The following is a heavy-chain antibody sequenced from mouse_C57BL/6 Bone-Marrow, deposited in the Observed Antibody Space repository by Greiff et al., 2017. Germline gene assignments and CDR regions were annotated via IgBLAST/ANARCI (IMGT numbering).Heavy chain of an antibody. CDR3: AREGTAVVAPFDY. J-gene: IGHJ2*01. CDR1: GYTFTSYW. Sequence: VQLQQPGAELVMPGASVKLSCKASGYTFTSYWMHWVKQRPGQGLEWIGEIDPSDSYTNYNQKFKGKSTLTVAKSSSTAYMQLSSLTSEDSAVYYCAREGTAVVAPFDYWGRGTTLTVSS. D-gene: IGHD1-1*01. CDR2: IDPSDSYT. V-gene: IGHV1-69*01.